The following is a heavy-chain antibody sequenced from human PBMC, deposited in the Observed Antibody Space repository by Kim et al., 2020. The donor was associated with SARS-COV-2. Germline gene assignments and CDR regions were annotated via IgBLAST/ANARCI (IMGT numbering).Heavy chain of an antibody. J-gene: IGHJ4*02. D-gene: IGHD3-10*01. CDR3: VRRYYSGVSYYFHF. CDR1: GFTLSSYW. CDR2: INSDGTTT. Sequence: GGSLRLSCAASGFTLSSYWMHWVRQAPGKGLVWVSRINSDGTTTTYADSVKGRFTISRDNAKNTLFLQLNSLRAEATPVYYCVRRYYSGVSYYFHFWGQG. V-gene: IGHV3-74*01.